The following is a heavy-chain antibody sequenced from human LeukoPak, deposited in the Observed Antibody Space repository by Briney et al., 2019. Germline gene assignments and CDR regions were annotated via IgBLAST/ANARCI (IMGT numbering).Heavy chain of an antibody. D-gene: IGHD6-19*01. CDR3: ARDIWLGPSVEY. Sequence: TGRSLRLSCAASGFTFSDYYMSWIRQAPGKGLEWVSYISSSGSTIYYADSVKGRFTISRDNAKNSVFLQMNSLRAEDTAVYYCARDIWLGPSVEYWGQGTLVTVSS. V-gene: IGHV3-11*01. CDR2: ISSSGSTI. J-gene: IGHJ4*02. CDR1: GFTFSDYY.